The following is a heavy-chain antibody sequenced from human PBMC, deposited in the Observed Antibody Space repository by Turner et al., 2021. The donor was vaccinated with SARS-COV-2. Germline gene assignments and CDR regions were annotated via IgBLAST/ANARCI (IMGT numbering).Heavy chain of an antibody. V-gene: IGHV4-39*01. CDR1: VGSNSSSSYY. CDR2: NYYSGRT. D-gene: IGHD3-10*01. J-gene: IGHJ5*02. CDR3: APSQITMVSGVISFGWFDP. Sequence: QLQVQESSPGLVKPSETLSLTCTGSVGSNSSSSYYWGWIRQPPGKGLEWSGINYYSGRTYYNPSHKSRVTISVDTSKNQFSLKLSSVTAADTAVYYCAPSQITMVSGVISFGWFDPWGQGTLVTVSS.